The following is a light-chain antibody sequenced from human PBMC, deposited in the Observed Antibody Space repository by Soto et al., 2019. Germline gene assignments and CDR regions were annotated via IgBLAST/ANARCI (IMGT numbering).Light chain of an antibody. V-gene: IGKV3-11*01. CDR3: QQRTDWPPLT. CDR1: QNINNY. J-gene: IGKJ4*01. CDR2: DAS. Sequence: EIVLTQSPATLSLSPGDTATLSCRASQNINNYLAWYQQKPGQAPRLLIYDASNRATGIPQRFSGRGSGTDFTLTISSLEPEDFAVYYSQQRTDWPPLTFGGGTNVEVK.